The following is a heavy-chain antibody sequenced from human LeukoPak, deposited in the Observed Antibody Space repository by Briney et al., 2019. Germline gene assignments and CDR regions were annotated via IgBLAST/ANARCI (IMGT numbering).Heavy chain of an antibody. CDR2: IYYSGST. Sequence: SETLSLTCTVSGGSVSSGSYYWSRIRQPPGKGLEWIGYIYYSGSTNYNPSLKSRVTISVDTSKNQFSLKLSSVTAADTAVYYCASSEVAYCGGDCYSKAFDIWGQGTMVTVSS. CDR1: GGSVSSGSYY. CDR3: ASSEVAYCGGDCYSKAFDI. J-gene: IGHJ3*02. D-gene: IGHD2-21*02. V-gene: IGHV4-61*01.